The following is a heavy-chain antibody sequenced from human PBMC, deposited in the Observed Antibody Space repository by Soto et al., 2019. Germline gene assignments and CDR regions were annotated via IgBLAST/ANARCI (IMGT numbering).Heavy chain of an antibody. CDR2: ISAYNGNT. D-gene: IGHD1-26*01. J-gene: IGHJ5*02. V-gene: IGHV1-18*01. CDR3: ARGRIVGATSPWVT. Sequence: QVQLVQSGAEVKKPGASVKVSCKASGYTFTSYGISWVRQAPGQGLEWMGWISAYNGNTNYAQKRQGRVTMXTXTSXSTAYMELRSLRSDDTAVYYCARGRIVGATSPWVTWGQGTLVTVSS. CDR1: GYTFTSYG.